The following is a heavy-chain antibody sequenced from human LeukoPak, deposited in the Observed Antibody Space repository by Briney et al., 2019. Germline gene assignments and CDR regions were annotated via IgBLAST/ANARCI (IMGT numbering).Heavy chain of an antibody. CDR1: GGSFSGYY. J-gene: IGHJ4*02. D-gene: IGHD6-13*01. V-gene: IGHV4-34*01. CDR3: ARGRNGYSSSWYALGY. Sequence: TSETLSLTCAVYGGSFSGYYWSWIRQPPGKGLEWIGEINHSGSTNYNPSLKSRVTISVDTSKNQFSLKLSSVTAAGTAVYYCARGRNGYSSSWYALGYWGQGTLVTVSS. CDR2: INHSGST.